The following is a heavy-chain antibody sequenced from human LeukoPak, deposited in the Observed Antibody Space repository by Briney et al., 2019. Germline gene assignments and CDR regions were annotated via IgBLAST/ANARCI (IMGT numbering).Heavy chain of an antibody. V-gene: IGHV3-30*14. CDR1: GFTFSSYA. Sequence: PGRSLRLSCAASGFTFSSYAMHWVRQAPGKGLEWVAVISYDGSNKYYADSVKGRFTISRDNSKNTLYFQMGSLRAGDMAIYYCTRSSLTKGNTWFDPWGQGTLVTVSS. CDR2: ISYDGSNK. D-gene: IGHD3-10*01. CDR3: TRSSLTKGNTWFDP. J-gene: IGHJ5*02.